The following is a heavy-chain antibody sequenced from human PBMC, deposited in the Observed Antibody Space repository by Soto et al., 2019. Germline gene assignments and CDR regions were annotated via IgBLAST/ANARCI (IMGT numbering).Heavy chain of an antibody. CDR3: ARHTGYDILTGYRAAYFDY. V-gene: IGHV4-4*02. D-gene: IGHD3-9*01. CDR1: GGSISSSNW. J-gene: IGHJ4*02. CDR2: IYHSGST. Sequence: SETLSLTCAVSGGSISSSNWWSWVRQPPGKGLEWIGEIYHSGSTNYNPSLKSRVTISVDKSKNQFSLKLSSVTAADTAVYYCARHTGYDILTGYRAAYFDYWGQGTLVTVSS.